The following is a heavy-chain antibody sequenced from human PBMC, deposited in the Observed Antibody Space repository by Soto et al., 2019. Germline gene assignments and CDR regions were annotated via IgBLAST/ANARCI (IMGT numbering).Heavy chain of an antibody. CDR2: ISPSGGST. CDR3: ARDIYCSGGSCYGHDAFDS. Sequence: GASVKVSCKASGYTFTSYYMHWVRQAPGQGLEWMGIISPSGGSTSYAQKFQGRVTMTRDTSTSTVYMELSSLRSEDTAVYYCARDIYCSGGSCYGHDAFDSWGQGTMDTVSS. V-gene: IGHV1-46*03. D-gene: IGHD2-15*01. J-gene: IGHJ3*02. CDR1: GYTFTSYY.